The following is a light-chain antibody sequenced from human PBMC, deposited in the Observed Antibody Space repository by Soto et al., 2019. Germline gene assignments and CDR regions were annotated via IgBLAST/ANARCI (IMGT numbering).Light chain of an antibody. CDR2: DAS. Sequence: EIFFTQSXATLSXXPXXXXTLXXRASQSVSSYLAWYQQKPGQAPRLLIYDASNRATGIPARFSGSGSGTDFTLTISSLEPEDFAVYYCQQRSNWPWTFGQGTKV. J-gene: IGKJ1*01. CDR1: QSVSSY. V-gene: IGKV3-11*01. CDR3: QQRSNWPWT.